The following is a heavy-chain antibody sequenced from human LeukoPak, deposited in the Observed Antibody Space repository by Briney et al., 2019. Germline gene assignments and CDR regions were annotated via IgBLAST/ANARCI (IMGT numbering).Heavy chain of an antibody. CDR3: ARDWSSSSYTYYYYYMDV. J-gene: IGHJ6*03. Sequence: PSETLSLTCTVSGGSISSYYWSWIRQPAGKGLEWIGRIYTSGSTNYNPSLKGRVTISVDTSKNQVSLKLRSVTAADTAVYHCARDWSSSSYTYYYYYMDVWGKGTTVTVSS. CDR1: GGSISSYY. D-gene: IGHD6-6*01. V-gene: IGHV4-4*07. CDR2: IYTSGST.